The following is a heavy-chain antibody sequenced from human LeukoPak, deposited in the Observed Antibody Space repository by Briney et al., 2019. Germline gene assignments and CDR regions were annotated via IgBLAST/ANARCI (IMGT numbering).Heavy chain of an antibody. J-gene: IGHJ6*03. Sequence: GGSLRLSCAASGFTFSSYDMHWVRQATGKGLEWVSAIGTAGDTYYPGSVKGRFTISRENAKNSLYLQMNSLRAGDTAVYYCARGELETSYHYYYYMDVWGKGTTVTVSS. CDR1: GFTFSSYD. D-gene: IGHD3-10*01. CDR2: IGTAGDT. V-gene: IGHV3-13*01. CDR3: ARGELETSYHYYYYMDV.